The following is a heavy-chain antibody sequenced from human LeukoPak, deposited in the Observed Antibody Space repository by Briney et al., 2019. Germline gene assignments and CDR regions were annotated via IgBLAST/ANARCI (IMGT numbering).Heavy chain of an antibody. D-gene: IGHD6-13*01. J-gene: IGHJ5*02. Sequence: ASVKVSCKASGYTFTGYYMHWVRQAPGQGLEWMGWINPNSGGTNYAQKFQGRVTRTRDTSISTAYMELSRLRSDDTAAYYCARGAGTGQQHWFDPWGQGTLVTVSS. CDR1: GYTFTGYY. CDR3: ARGAGTGQQHWFDP. CDR2: INPNSGGT. V-gene: IGHV1-2*02.